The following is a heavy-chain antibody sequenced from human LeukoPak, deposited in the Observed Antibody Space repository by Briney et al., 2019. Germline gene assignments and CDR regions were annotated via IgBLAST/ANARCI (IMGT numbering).Heavy chain of an antibody. V-gene: IGHV3-30-3*01. CDR1: GFTFSSYA. CDR2: ISYDGSNK. Sequence: GRSLRLSCAASGFTFSSYAMHWVRQAPGKGLEGVAVISYDGSNKYYADSVKGRFTISRDNSKNTLYLQMNSLRAEDTAVYYCARVVVISDFWSGYPTGLYYYYYGMDVWGQGTTVTVSS. CDR3: ARVVVISDFWSGYPTGLYYYYYGMDV. D-gene: IGHD3-3*01. J-gene: IGHJ6*02.